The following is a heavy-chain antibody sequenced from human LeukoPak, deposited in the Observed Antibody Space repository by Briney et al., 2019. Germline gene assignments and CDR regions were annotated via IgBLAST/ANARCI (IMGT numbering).Heavy chain of an antibody. CDR3: ARDYLSSSWYDYYYMDV. J-gene: IGHJ6*03. Sequence: GGSLRLSCAASGFTFSSYWMSWVRQAPGKGLEWVANIKQDGSEKYYVDSVKGRFTISRDNAKNSLYLQMNSLRAEDTAVYYCARDYLSSSWYDYYYMDVWGKGTTVTVSS. D-gene: IGHD6-13*01. CDR2: IKQDGSEK. CDR1: GFTFSSYW. V-gene: IGHV3-7*01.